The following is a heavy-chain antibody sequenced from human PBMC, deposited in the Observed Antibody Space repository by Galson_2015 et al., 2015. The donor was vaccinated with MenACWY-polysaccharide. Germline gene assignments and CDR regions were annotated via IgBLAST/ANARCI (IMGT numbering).Heavy chain of an antibody. CDR1: GDSVSSNSAA. Sequence: CAISGDSVSSNSAAWNWIRQSPSRGLEWLGRTYYRSRWYNDYATSVKSRISIKADTPKNQFSLQLNSVTPKDTALYYCTRSIHISGWGGDFESWGQGTLVTVSS. D-gene: IGHD6-19*01. V-gene: IGHV6-1*01. CDR2: TYYRSRWYN. CDR3: TRSIHISGWGGDFES. J-gene: IGHJ4*02.